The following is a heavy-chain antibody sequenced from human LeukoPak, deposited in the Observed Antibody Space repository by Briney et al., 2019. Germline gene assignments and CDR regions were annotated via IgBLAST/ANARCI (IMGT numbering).Heavy chain of an antibody. CDR3: ARGPTVVPPSYYYYYGMDV. CDR1: GYTFTSYD. Sequence: ASVEVSCKASGYTFTSYDINWVRQATGQGLERMGWMNPNSGNTGYAQKFQGRVTMTRNTSISTAYMELSSLRSEDTAVHYCARGPTVVPPSYYYYYGMDVWGQGTTVTVSS. V-gene: IGHV1-8*01. CDR2: MNPNSGNT. J-gene: IGHJ6*02. D-gene: IGHD2-2*01.